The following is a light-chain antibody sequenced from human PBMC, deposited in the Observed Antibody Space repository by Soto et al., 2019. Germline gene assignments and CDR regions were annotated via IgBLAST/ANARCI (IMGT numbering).Light chain of an antibody. J-gene: IGKJ5*01. CDR1: QSVGSY. V-gene: IGKV3-11*01. CDR2: DAS. Sequence: EIVLTQSPATLYLSTGERATLSCRASQSVGSYLAWYQQKPGQAPSLLIYDASNRATGIPARFSGSGSGTDFTLTISSLEPEDFAVYYCQQRSNWPITFGQGTRLEIK. CDR3: QQRSNWPIT.